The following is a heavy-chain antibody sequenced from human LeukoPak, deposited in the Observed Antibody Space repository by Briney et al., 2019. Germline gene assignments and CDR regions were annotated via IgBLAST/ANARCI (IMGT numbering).Heavy chain of an antibody. D-gene: IGHD3-16*02. V-gene: IGHV1-8*01. Sequence: ASVKVSCKASGYTFTSYDINWVRQATGHERKWRGWMNPNSGNTGYAQKSQGRVTITRNTSISTAYMGLSSLRSEDTAVYYCARARRYDYVWGSYRYYFDYWGQGTLVTVSS. J-gene: IGHJ4*02. CDR3: ARARRYDYVWGSYRYYFDY. CDR1: GYTFTSYD. CDR2: MNPNSGNT.